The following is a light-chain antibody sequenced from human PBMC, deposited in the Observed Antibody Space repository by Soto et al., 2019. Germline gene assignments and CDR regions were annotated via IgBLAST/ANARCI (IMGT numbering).Light chain of an antibody. CDR2: DAS. J-gene: IGKJ1*01. Sequence: EIVLTQSPGTLSLSPGERATLSCRASQSVTSNLAWYQKKPGQAPRLLIYDASSRATGIPDRFGGSGSGTDFTLTISRLEPEDFAMYYCQQYGGSPQTFGRGTKVDIK. CDR1: QSVTSN. V-gene: IGKV3-20*01. CDR3: QQYGGSPQT.